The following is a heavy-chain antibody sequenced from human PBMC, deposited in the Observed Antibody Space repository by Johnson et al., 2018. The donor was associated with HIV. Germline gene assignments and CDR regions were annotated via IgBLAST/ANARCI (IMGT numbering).Heavy chain of an antibody. CDR3: ASEDMPDRGGAFDI. Sequence: VQLVESGGGLVQPGGSLRLSCAASGFTFSSYWMHWVRQAPGKGLVWVSRINSDGSSTSYADSVKGRFTISRDNAKNTLYLQMNSLRAEATAVDYCASEDMPDRGGAFDIWGQGTMVTVSS. CDR2: INSDGSST. J-gene: IGHJ3*02. CDR1: GFTFSSYW. D-gene: IGHD2-15*01. V-gene: IGHV3-74*01.